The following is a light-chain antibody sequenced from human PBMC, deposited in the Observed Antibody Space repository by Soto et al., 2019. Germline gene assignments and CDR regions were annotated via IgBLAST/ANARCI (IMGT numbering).Light chain of an antibody. CDR1: SSDVGAYNL. CDR2: EDN. J-gene: IGLJ3*02. CDR3: CSYADIKVV. Sequence: QSVLTQPASVSGSPGQSITISCTGTSSDVGAYNLVSWYQQYPGKAPKLMIYEDNKRPSGVSNRFSASKSGNTASPTISGLQGEDEGDYYCCSYADIKVVFGGGTQLTVL. V-gene: IGLV2-23*01.